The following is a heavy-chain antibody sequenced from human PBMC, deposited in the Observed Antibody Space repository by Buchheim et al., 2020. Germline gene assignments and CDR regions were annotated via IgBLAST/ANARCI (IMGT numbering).Heavy chain of an antibody. CDR3: AREYYGLLTGYYYDY. CDR2: ISLDGSKK. CDR1: GFTFRTFS. D-gene: IGHD3-9*01. V-gene: IGHV3-30*04. Sequence: QVQLLESGGGVVQPGRSLRLSCAASGFTFRTFSMHWVRQAPGKGLECVAVISLDGSKKYYAESVKGRFTISRDNSNNTLFLQMTSLRVEDTAVYYCAREYYGLLTGYYYDYWGQGT. J-gene: IGHJ4*02.